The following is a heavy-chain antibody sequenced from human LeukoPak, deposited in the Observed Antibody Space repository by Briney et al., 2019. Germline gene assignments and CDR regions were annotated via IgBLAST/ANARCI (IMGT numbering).Heavy chain of an antibody. D-gene: IGHD5-18*01. CDR2: FDREDGET. Sequence: ASVKVSCKVSGYTLTELSMHWVRQAPGKGFEWMGGFDREDGETIYAQKFQGRVTMTEDTSTDTAYMELSSLRSEDTAVYYCAREPVTVDTAMVSVHQFDYWGQGTLVTVSS. CDR3: AREPVTVDTAMVSVHQFDY. J-gene: IGHJ4*02. V-gene: IGHV1-24*01. CDR1: GYTLTELS.